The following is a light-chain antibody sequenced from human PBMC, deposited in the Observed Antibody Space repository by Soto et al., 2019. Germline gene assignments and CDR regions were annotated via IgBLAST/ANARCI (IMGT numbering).Light chain of an antibody. CDR3: HVWDSSSGHYI. Sequence: YALTQPPSVSVAPGQTARISCGGNNIGRKSVHWYQQKPGRAPVVVVYDDSDRPSGIPERFSGANSGDTATLTISRVEAGDEADYYCHVWDSSSGHYIFGTGTKVTVL. CDR2: DDS. J-gene: IGLJ1*01. CDR1: NIGRKS. V-gene: IGLV3-21*02.